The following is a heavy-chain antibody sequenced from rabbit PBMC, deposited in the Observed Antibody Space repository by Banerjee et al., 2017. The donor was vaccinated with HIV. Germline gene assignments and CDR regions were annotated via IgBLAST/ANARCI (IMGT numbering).Heavy chain of an antibody. J-gene: IGHJ3*01. CDR2: ISTGVGDT. V-gene: IGHV1S45*01. Sequence: QEQLEESGGGLVQPEGSLALTCKASGFSFSSSYYMCWVRQAPGKGLEWIGCISTGVGDTYYASWAKGRFTVSKTSSTTVALKMASLTAADTATYFCAREDYPGYGNYGYDLWGQGTLVTVS. CDR1: GFSFSSSYY. D-gene: IGHD7-1*01. CDR3: AREDYPGYGNYGYDL.